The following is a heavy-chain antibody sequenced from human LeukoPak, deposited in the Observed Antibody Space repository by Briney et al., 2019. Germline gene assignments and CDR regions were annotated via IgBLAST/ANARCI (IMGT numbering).Heavy chain of an antibody. CDR3: AKTYYYDSSGYSHYLAYDY. V-gene: IGHV3-23*01. CDR2: ISGRGGST. J-gene: IGHJ4*02. Sequence: PGGSLRLSCAASGFTFSSYAMSWVRQAPGKGLEWVSAISGRGGSTYYADSVKGRFTISRDNSKNTLYLQMNSLRAEDTATYYCAKTYYYDSSGYSHYLAYDYWGQGTPVTVSS. D-gene: IGHD3-22*01. CDR1: GFTFSSYA.